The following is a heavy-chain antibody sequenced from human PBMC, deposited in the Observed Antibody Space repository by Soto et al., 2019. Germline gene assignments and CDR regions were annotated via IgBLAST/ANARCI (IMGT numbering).Heavy chain of an antibody. CDR3: ATWHEREHAYDV. CDR1: GFTISGKKY. D-gene: IGHD1-1*01. CDR2: LYDLDGS. J-gene: IGHJ3*01. V-gene: IGHV3-53*01. Sequence: DVQLVESGGGLIQPGESLRLSCAAFGFTISGKKYVAWVRQAPGKGLEWVSALYDLDGSFYAASVKGRFTTSSDSSKTIVYLQMTDLRPDDTAVYYCATWHEREHAYDVWGQGTTVTVSS.